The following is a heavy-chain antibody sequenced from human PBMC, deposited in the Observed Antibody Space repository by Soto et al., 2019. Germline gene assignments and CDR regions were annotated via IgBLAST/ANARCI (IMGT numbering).Heavy chain of an antibody. J-gene: IGHJ6*02. CDR3: AREVAEVVVAATARYYYYGMDV. Sequence: GGSLRLSCAASGFTFSSYGMHWVRQAPGKGLEWVAVIWYDGSNKYYADSVKGRFTISRDNSKNTLYLQMNSLRAEDTAVYYCAREVAEVVVAATARYYYYGMDVWGQGTTVTVSS. CDR1: GFTFSSYG. D-gene: IGHD2-15*01. V-gene: IGHV3-33*01. CDR2: IWYDGSNK.